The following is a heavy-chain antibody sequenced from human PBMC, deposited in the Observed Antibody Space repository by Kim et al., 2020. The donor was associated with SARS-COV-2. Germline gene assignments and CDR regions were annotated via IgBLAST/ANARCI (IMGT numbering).Heavy chain of an antibody. V-gene: IGHV3-30*18. Sequence: GVSLRLSCAASGFTFSSYGMHWVRQAPGKGLEWVAVISYDGSNKYYADSVKGRFTISRDNSKNTLYLQMNSLRAEDTAVYYCAKDVYSGYDFYYYGMDVWGQGTTVTVSS. J-gene: IGHJ6*02. CDR3: AKDVYSGYDFYYYGMDV. D-gene: IGHD5-12*01. CDR1: GFTFSSYG. CDR2: ISYDGSNK.